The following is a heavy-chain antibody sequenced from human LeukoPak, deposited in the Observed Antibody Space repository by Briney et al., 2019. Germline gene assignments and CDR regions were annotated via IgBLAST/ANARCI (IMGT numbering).Heavy chain of an antibody. D-gene: IGHD6-6*01. V-gene: IGHV3-23*01. Sequence: PGGSLRLSCAASGFTFSSYAMSWVRQAPGKRLEWVSAISGSGGSTYYADSVKGRFTISRDNSKNTLYLQMNSLRAEDTAVYYCAKKPPKVYSSSSEGFDYWGQGTLVTVSS. CDR2: ISGSGGST. J-gene: IGHJ4*02. CDR1: GFTFSSYA. CDR3: AKKPPKVYSSSSEGFDY.